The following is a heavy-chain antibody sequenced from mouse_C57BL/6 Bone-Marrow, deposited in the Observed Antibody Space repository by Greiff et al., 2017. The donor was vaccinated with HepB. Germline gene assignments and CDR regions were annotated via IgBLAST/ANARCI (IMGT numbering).Heavy chain of an antibody. CDR3: ARWGWLRRNWYFDD. V-gene: IGHV1-82*01. CDR2: IYPGDGDT. J-gene: IGHJ1*03. CDR1: GYAFSSSW. Sequence: QVQLQQSGPELVKPGASVKISCKASGYAFSSSWMNWVKQRPGKGLEWIGRIYPGDGDTNYNGTFKGKATLTADKSSSTAYMPLRSLTSEDSAVYVWARWGWLRRNWYFDDWGTGTTVTVSS. D-gene: IGHD2-2*01.